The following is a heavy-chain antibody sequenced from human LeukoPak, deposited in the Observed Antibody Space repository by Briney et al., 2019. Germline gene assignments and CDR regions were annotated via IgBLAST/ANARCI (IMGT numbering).Heavy chain of an antibody. V-gene: IGHV3-23*01. Sequence: GGSLRLSCAASRFTFSNYWMHWVRQAPGKGLEWVSAISGSGGSTYYADSVKGRFTISRDNSKNTLYLQMNSLRAEDTAVYYCAKGPANPGDSSGYYQTAPFDYWGQGTLVTVSS. J-gene: IGHJ4*02. CDR3: AKGPANPGDSSGYYQTAPFDY. CDR2: ISGSGGST. CDR1: RFTFSNYW. D-gene: IGHD3-22*01.